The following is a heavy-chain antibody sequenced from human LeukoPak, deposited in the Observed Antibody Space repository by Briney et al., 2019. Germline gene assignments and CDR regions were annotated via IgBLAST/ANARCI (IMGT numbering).Heavy chain of an antibody. V-gene: IGHV3-30*04. CDR1: GFTFSTYT. CDR2: ISYDGSNK. Sequence: PGRSLRRSCAASGFTFSTYTVHWVRQAPGKGLEWVATISYDGSNKYYVDSVKGRFTISRDNSKNTLYLQMNSLRAEDTAVYYCARSYYYGSGSYYSHFDYWDQGTLVTVSS. J-gene: IGHJ4*02. CDR3: ARSYYYGSGSYYSHFDY. D-gene: IGHD3-10*01.